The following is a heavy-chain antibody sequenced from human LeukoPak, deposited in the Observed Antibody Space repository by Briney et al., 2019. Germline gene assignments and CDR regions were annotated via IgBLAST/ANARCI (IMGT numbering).Heavy chain of an antibody. CDR1: GFTVSSNY. V-gene: IGHV3-53*01. CDR2: IYSGGST. J-gene: IGHJ6*03. D-gene: IGHD2-2*01. Sequence: AGGSLRLSCAASGFTVSSNYMSWVRQAPGKGLEWVSVIYSGGSTYYADSVKGRFTISRDNSKNTLYLQTTSLRAEDTAVYYCARGYCSSTSCYSHYCYMDVWGKGTTVTVSS. CDR3: ARGYCSSTSCYSHYCYMDV.